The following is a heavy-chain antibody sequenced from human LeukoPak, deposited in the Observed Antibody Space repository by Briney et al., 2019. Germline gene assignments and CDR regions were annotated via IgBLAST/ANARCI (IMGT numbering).Heavy chain of an antibody. CDR2: ISSSSSYI. Sequence: GGSLRLSCAASGFTFSSYSMNWVRQAPGKGLEWVSSISSSSSYIYYADSVKGRFTISRDNAKNSLYLQMNSLRAEDTAVYYCASDRDMITFGGVIAPPDYWGQGTLVTVSS. V-gene: IGHV3-21*01. CDR1: GFTFSSYS. D-gene: IGHD3-16*02. CDR3: ASDRDMITFGGVIAPPDY. J-gene: IGHJ4*02.